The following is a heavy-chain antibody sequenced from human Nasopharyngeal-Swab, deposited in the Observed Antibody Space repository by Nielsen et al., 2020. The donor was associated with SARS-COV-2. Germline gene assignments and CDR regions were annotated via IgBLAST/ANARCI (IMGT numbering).Heavy chain of an antibody. Sequence: SVKVSCKASGGTFSSYAISWVRQAPGQGREWMGGIIPNFGTANYAQKFQGRVTITADKPTSTAYMELSSLRSEDTAVYYCSRDSCGGDCYFRWYFDLWGRGTLVTVSS. CDR2: IIPNFGTA. CDR1: GGTFSSYA. J-gene: IGHJ2*01. D-gene: IGHD2-21*02. CDR3: SRDSCGGDCYFRWYFDL. V-gene: IGHV1-69*06.